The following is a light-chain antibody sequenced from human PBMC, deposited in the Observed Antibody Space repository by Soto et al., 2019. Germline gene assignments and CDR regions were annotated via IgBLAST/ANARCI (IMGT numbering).Light chain of an antibody. CDR1: QVVGDY. Sequence: EIVMTQSPATLSVSPGERATLSCGASQVVGDYLAWYQQKPGQAPRLLIHGASTRAPGIPARFSGGGSGTDFTLTISSLQSEDFAVYHCQQYDKWPPTFGQGTKVDIK. V-gene: IGKV3-15*01. CDR3: QQYDKWPPT. J-gene: IGKJ1*01. CDR2: GAS.